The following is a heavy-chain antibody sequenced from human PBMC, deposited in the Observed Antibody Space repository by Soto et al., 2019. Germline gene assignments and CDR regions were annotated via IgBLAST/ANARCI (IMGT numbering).Heavy chain of an antibody. J-gene: IGHJ4*02. CDR3: GRDGSLRPTTY. CDR1: GGSISNDY. CDR2: IYKGGSI. D-gene: IGHD3-10*01. V-gene: IGHV4-59*01. Sequence: PSETLSLTCRVSGGSISNDYWTWIRQPPGKGLEWIGYIYKGGSINYNPSLKSRVTISVDTSKNQFSLRLRSLTVADTAVYYCGRDGSLRPTTYWGQGILVTVSS.